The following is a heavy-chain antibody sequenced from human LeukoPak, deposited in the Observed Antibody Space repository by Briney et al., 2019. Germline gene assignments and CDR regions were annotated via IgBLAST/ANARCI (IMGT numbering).Heavy chain of an antibody. CDR1: RHTFTVRH. CDR2: INPNSGGT. V-gene: IGHV1-2*02. D-gene: IGHD6-13*01. J-gene: IGHJ1*01. Sequence: ASVKVSCKASRHTFTVRHIHWVRQAPGQGLEWMGWINPNSGGTNYAQKFQGRVTMTRDTSISTAYMELSRLRSDDTAVYYCGRGYPLSTTAAGTYFQHWGQGTLVTVSS. CDR3: GRGYPLSTTAAGTYFQH.